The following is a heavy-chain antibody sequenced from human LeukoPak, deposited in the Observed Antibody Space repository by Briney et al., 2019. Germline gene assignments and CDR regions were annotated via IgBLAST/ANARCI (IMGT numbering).Heavy chain of an antibody. Sequence: PGRSLRLSCAATGFTFSTYGMHWVRQAPGKGLEWVAVIWADGNNKFYAGSVKGRFTFSRDNSRNTLSLQMDSLRAEDTAVYYCVKERGPFDAFDIWGQGTMVTVSS. V-gene: IGHV3-33*06. J-gene: IGHJ3*02. CDR3: VKERGPFDAFDI. CDR1: GFTFSTYG. CDR2: IWADGNNK.